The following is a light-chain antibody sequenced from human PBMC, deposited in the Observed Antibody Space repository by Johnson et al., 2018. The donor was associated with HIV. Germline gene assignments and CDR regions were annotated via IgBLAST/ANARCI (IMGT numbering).Light chain of an antibody. V-gene: IGLV1-51*02. CDR1: SSNIGNNY. CDR2: ENN. J-gene: IGLJ1*01. Sequence: SVLTQPPSVSAAPGQKVTISCSGSSSNIGNNYVSWYQQLPGGAPKLLIYENNKRTSGIPDRFSGSKSGTSATLCITGLQTGDEADYYCGTWDSSLRSWVFGTGTNVTVL. CDR3: GTWDSSLRSWV.